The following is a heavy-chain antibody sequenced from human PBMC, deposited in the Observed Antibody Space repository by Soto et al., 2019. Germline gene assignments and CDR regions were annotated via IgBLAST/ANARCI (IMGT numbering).Heavy chain of an antibody. J-gene: IGHJ4*02. D-gene: IGHD3-22*01. CDR3: AKDRSGYYY. Sequence: QVQLVESGGGVVQPGRSLRLSCAASGFTFSSYGMHWVRQAPGKGLEWVAVISYDGSNKYYADSVKGRFTISRDNSKNTLYLQMNSLRAEDTAVYYCAKDRSGYYYCCQGTLVTVSS. CDR1: GFTFSSYG. V-gene: IGHV3-30*18. CDR2: ISYDGSNK.